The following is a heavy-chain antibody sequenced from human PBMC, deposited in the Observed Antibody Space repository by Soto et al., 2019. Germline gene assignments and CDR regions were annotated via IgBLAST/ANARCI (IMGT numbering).Heavy chain of an antibody. V-gene: IGHV3-23*01. J-gene: IGHJ4*02. D-gene: IGHD2-15*01. CDR3: AKNLRDTVAVVALVFDS. CDR1: GFTFSNSG. CDR2: ISDTGGGT. Sequence: GGSLRLSCTTSGFTFSNSGMSWVRQAPGKELEWVSSISDTGGGTYYADSVEGRFTISRVNSKNTVYLEMNNLRAEDTAIYYCAKNLRDTVAVVALVFDSWGQGTLVTVSS.